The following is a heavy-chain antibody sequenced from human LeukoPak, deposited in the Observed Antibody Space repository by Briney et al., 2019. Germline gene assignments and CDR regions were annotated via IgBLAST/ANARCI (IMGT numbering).Heavy chain of an antibody. CDR3: AREDSQLIDY. D-gene: IGHD2-2*01. J-gene: IGHJ4*02. CDR1: GGPISSYY. V-gene: IGHV4-59*01. CDR2: IYYSGST. Sequence: PSGTLSLTCTVSGGPISSYYWNWIRQPPGKGLEWIGYIYYSGSTNYNPSLKSRVTISVDTSKNQFSLKLSSVTAADTAVYYCAREDSQLIDYWGQGTLVTVSS.